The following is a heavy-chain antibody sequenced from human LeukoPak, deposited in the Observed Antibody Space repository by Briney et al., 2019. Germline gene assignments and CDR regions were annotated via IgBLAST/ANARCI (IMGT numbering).Heavy chain of an antibody. CDR3: ARASFQRWLQLGGE. CDR2: ISSSGGTI. J-gene: IGHJ4*02. D-gene: IGHD5-24*01. V-gene: IGHV3-48*02. Sequence: PGGSLRLSCAASGFPFNNYNMNWVRQAPGKGLEWVSYISSSGGTIYYADSVKGRFTISRDNAQNSLYLQMNSLRDDDTALYYCARASFQRWLQLGGEWGQGTLVIVSS. CDR1: GFPFNNYN.